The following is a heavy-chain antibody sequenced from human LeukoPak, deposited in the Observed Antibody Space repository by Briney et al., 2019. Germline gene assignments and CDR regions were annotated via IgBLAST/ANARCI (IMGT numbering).Heavy chain of an antibody. V-gene: IGHV4-59*01. CDR3: ARGGYYGSGNDFRFDP. Sequence: SETLSLTCTVSGGSISSYYWSWIRQPPRKGLEWIGYIYYSGSNNYKPSLKSRVTISVDTSKNQFSLKLSSVTDADTAVYYCARGGYYGSGNDFRFDPWGQGTLVTVSS. J-gene: IGHJ5*02. CDR1: GGSISSYY. D-gene: IGHD3-10*01. CDR2: IYYSGSN.